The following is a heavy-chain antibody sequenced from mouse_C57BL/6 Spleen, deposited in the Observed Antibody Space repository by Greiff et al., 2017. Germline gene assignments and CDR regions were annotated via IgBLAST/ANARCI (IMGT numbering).Heavy chain of an antibody. Sequence: EVKLVESGGGLVKPGGSLTLSCAASGFTFSDYGMHWVRQAPEKGLEWVAYISSGSSTLYYADTVKGRFTISRDNAKNTLFLQMTSLRSEDTAMYYCARGDGSSYVGTWFAYWGQGTLVTVSA. CDR2: ISSGSSTL. CDR3: ARGDGSSYVGTWFAY. CDR1: GFTFSDYG. D-gene: IGHD1-1*01. J-gene: IGHJ3*01. V-gene: IGHV5-17*01.